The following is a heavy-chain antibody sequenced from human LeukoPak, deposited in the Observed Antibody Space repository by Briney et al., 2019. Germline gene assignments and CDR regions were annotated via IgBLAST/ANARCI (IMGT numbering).Heavy chain of an antibody. V-gene: IGHV3-23*01. D-gene: IGHD2-2*02. Sequence: GGSLRLSCAASGFTFSNYAMNWVRQAPGGGLEWVSIISGGGDSTYYADSVKGRFTISRDNSRNTLYLQMNSLRAEDTAVYFCAKARSLYRDALDIWGQGTMVTVSS. CDR2: ISGGGDST. CDR3: AKARSLYRDALDI. J-gene: IGHJ3*02. CDR1: GFTFSNYA.